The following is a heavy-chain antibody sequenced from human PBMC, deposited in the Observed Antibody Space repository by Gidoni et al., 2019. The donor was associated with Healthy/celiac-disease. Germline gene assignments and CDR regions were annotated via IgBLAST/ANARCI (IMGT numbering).Heavy chain of an antibody. CDR1: GGSISSGGYY. Sequence: QVQLQESGPGLVKPSQTLSLTCTVSGGSISSGGYYWSWIRQHPGTGLEWIGYIYDSGSTYYNPSLKSRVTISVDTSKNQFSLKLSSVTAADTAVYYCARVYYDILTGYYKGAFDIWGQGTMVTVSS. CDR3: ARVYYDILTGYYKGAFDI. CDR2: IYDSGST. V-gene: IGHV4-31*03. J-gene: IGHJ3*02. D-gene: IGHD3-9*01.